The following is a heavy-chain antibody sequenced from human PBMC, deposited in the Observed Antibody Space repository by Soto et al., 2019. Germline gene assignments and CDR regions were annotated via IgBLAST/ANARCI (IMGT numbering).Heavy chain of an antibody. Sequence: QVQLVQSGAEVKKPGASVKVSCKASGYTFTGYYMHWVRQAPGQGLEWMGWINPNSGGTNYAQKLQGWVTMTRDTSISTADMELSRLRSDDTAVYYCARGNDGGHAFDIWGQGTMVTVSS. V-gene: IGHV1-2*04. D-gene: IGHD1-1*01. CDR2: INPNSGGT. CDR1: GYTFTGYY. CDR3: ARGNDGGHAFDI. J-gene: IGHJ3*02.